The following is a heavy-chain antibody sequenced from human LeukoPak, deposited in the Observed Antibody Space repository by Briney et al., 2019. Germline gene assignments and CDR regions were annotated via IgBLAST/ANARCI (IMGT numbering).Heavy chain of an antibody. Sequence: VASVKVSCKASGGTFSSYAISWVRQAPGQGLEWMGGIIPIFGTANYAQKFQGRVTITADESTSTAYMELSSLRSEDTAVYYCARAKRNGFDIWGQGTMVTVSS. J-gene: IGHJ3*02. CDR2: IIPIFGTA. CDR1: GGTFSSYA. V-gene: IGHV1-69*13. CDR3: ARAKRNGFDI.